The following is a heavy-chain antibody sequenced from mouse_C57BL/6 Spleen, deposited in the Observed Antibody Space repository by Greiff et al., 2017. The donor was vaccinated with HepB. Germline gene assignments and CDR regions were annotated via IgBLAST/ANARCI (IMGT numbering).Heavy chain of an antibody. V-gene: IGHV1-67*01. D-gene: IGHD2-4*01. Sequence: QVHVKQSGPELVRPGVSVKISCKGSGYTFTDYAMHWVKQSHAKSLEWIGVISTYYGDASYNQKFKDKATMTVDKSSSTAYMELARLTSEDSAVYYCARKGFYDYDAWFAYWGQGTLVTVSA. CDR3: ARKGFYDYDAWFAY. J-gene: IGHJ3*01. CDR2: ISTYYGDA. CDR1: GYTFTDYA.